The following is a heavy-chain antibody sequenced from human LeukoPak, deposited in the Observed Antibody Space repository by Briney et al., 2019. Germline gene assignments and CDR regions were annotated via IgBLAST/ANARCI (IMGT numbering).Heavy chain of an antibody. D-gene: IGHD6-19*01. V-gene: IGHV3-11*04. J-gene: IGHJ6*03. CDR2: ISSTGNSI. CDR3: AKVGGIAVAGYYYMDV. CDR1: GFTFSDYY. Sequence: GGSLRLSCAASGFTFSDYYMSWIRQAPGKGLEWVSYISSTGNSIFYADSVKGRFTISRDNSKNTLYLQMNTLRAEDTAVYYCAKVGGIAVAGYYYMDVWGTGTTVTVSS.